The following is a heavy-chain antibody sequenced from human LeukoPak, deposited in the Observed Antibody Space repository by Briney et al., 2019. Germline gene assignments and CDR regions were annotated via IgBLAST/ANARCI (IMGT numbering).Heavy chain of an antibody. Sequence: PSETLSLTCAVYGGSFSGYYWSWIRQPPGKGLEWIGEINHSGCTSYNPSLKSRVTISVDTSKNQFSLKLRSATAADTAVYFCARASSTPGSGYYPFDYWGQGTLVTVSS. CDR1: GGSFSGYY. J-gene: IGHJ4*02. CDR3: ARASSTPGSGYYPFDY. D-gene: IGHD3-3*01. CDR2: INHSGCT. V-gene: IGHV4-34*01.